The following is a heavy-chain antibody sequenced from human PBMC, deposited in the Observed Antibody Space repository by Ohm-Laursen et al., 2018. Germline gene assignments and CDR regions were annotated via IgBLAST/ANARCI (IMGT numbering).Heavy chain of an antibody. Sequence: SLRLSCAASGFTFSSYWMFWVRQAPGKGLEWVANIKEDGSAKNYVDSVKGRFTISRDNAKLSIYLEMNSLRAEDTAVYYCVKESSTGYYRTADYWGQGTLVTVSS. CDR1: GFTFSSYW. V-gene: IGHV3-7*01. CDR2: IKEDGSAK. CDR3: VKESSTGYYRTADY. J-gene: IGHJ4*02. D-gene: IGHD3-9*01.